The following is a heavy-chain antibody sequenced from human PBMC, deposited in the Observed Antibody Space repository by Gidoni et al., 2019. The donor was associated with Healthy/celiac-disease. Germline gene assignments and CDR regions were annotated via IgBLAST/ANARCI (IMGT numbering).Heavy chain of an antibody. Sequence: QVQLVASGGGVVQPGRSLRLSCAASGFTFSIYGMHWVRQAPGKGLEWVAVISYDGSNKYYADSVKGRFTISRDNSKNTLYLQMNSLRAEDTAVYYCANDYDFWSGPALFDYWGQGTLVTVSS. CDR1: GFTFSIYG. J-gene: IGHJ4*02. V-gene: IGHV3-30*18. D-gene: IGHD3-3*01. CDR2: ISYDGSNK. CDR3: ANDYDFWSGPALFDY.